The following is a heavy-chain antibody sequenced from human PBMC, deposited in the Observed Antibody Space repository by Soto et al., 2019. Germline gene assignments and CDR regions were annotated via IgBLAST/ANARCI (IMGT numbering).Heavy chain of an antibody. CDR3: AREGSAAGPNFDY. D-gene: IGHD6-13*01. CDR1: GGSISSYY. J-gene: IGHJ4*02. V-gene: IGHV4-59*01. CDR2: IYYSGST. Sequence: SSETLSLTCTVSGGSISSYYWSWIRQPPGKGLEWIGYIYYSGSTNYNPSLKSRVTISVDTSKNQFSLKLSSVTAADTAVYYCAREGSAAGPNFDYWGQGTLVTVSS.